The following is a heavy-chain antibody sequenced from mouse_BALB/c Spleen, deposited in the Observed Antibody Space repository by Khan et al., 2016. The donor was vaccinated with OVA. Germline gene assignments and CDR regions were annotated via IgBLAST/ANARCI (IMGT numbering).Heavy chain of an antibody. CDR1: GYTFTSYW. J-gene: IGHJ4*01. V-gene: IGHV1S41*01. D-gene: IGHD1-1*01. CDR3: ARENYYGRSCYAMDY. Sequence: DLVKPGASVKLSCKASGYTFTSYWINWIKQRPGQGLEWIGRIGPGSSNAYYNDMFKDKATLTVDTSSNTASLQLSSLSSEDAAVYFWARENYYGRSCYAMDYWGQGTSVTVSA. CDR2: IGPGSSNA.